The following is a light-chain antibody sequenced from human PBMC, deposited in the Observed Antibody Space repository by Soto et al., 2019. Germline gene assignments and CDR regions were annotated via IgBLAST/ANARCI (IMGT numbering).Light chain of an antibody. CDR1: SSDVGGYNY. CDR2: EVS. J-gene: IGLJ1*01. Sequence: SALTQPASVSGSPGQSITISCTGTSSDVGGYNYVSWYQQHPGKAPKLIIYEVSNRPSGVSNRFSGSKSGNTASLTISGLQAEDEADYYCSSYTSSSTPVVFGTGTRSPS. V-gene: IGLV2-14*01. CDR3: SSYTSSSTPVV.